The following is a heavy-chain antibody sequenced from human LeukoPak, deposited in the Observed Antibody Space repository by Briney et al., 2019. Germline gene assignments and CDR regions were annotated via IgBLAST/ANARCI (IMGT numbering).Heavy chain of an antibody. V-gene: IGHV3-23*01. Sequence: GGSLRLSCAASGFTFSAYAMNWVRQAPGKGLEWVSSIIGRGTSAFYADSVKGRFTISRDNSKNTLYLQMNSLRAEDTAVYYCARQISTMVRGVPLDYWGQGTLVTVSS. CDR2: IIGRGTSA. J-gene: IGHJ4*02. CDR1: GFTFSAYA. CDR3: ARQISTMVRGVPLDY. D-gene: IGHD3-10*01.